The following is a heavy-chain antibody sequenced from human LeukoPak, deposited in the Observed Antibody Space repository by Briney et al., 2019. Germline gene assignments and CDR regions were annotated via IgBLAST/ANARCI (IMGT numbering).Heavy chain of an antibody. CDR1: GYTFTGYY. J-gene: IGHJ6*03. CDR2: ISSNSGGT. Sequence: ASVKVSCKASGYTFTGYYMHWVRQAPGQGLEWMGWISSNSGGTNYAQKFQGRVTMTRDTSISTAYMELSRLRSDDTAVYYCARDSCGSTSCPYYYYYYMDVWGKGTTVTVSS. D-gene: IGHD2-2*01. V-gene: IGHV1-2*02. CDR3: ARDSCGSTSCPYYYYYYMDV.